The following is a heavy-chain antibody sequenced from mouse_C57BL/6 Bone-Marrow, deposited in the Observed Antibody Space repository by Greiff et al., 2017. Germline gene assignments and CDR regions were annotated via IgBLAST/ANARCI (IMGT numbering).Heavy chain of an antibody. V-gene: IGHV3-6*01. Sequence: EVKLMESGPGLVKPSPSLSLTCSVTGYSITSGYYWNWIRQFPGNKLEWMGYISYDGSNNYNPSLKNRNPLTRDTSKNQFFLKLNSVTAEDTATYYCVRHDYDDYYYAMDYWGQGTSVTVSS. CDR3: VRHDYDDYYYAMDY. CDR2: ISYDGSN. J-gene: IGHJ4*01. D-gene: IGHD2-4*01. CDR1: GYSITSGYY.